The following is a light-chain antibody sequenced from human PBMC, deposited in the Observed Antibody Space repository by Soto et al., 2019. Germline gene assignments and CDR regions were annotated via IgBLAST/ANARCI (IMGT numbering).Light chain of an antibody. CDR2: GAS. J-gene: IGKJ1*01. CDR3: LQDHSYPWT. V-gene: IGKV1-6*01. Sequence: AIQLTQSPSSLSASVGDRVSITCRASQGIRNDLGWYQHKPGKAPKLLIHGASSLQIGVPSRFSGSASGTEFTLTISSLQPEDLASYYCLQDHSYPWTVGQGTKVEI. CDR1: QGIRND.